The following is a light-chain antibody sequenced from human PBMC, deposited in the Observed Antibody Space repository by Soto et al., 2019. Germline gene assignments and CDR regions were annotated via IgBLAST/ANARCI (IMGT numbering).Light chain of an antibody. Sequence: QSVLTRPPSVSAAPGQKVTISCSGSSSNIGDNYVSWYQQFPGTAPKLLIYDNNKRPSGIPDRFSGSTSGTSATLGITGLQTGDEADYYCGTWDTSLSAGVFGGGTKLTVL. V-gene: IGLV1-51*01. CDR3: GTWDTSLSAGV. CDR2: DNN. J-gene: IGLJ2*01. CDR1: SSNIGDNY.